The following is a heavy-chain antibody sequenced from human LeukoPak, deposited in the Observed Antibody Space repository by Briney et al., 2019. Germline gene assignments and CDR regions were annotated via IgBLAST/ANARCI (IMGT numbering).Heavy chain of an antibody. V-gene: IGHV4-59*01. CDR3: ARVLGSYWGYYYYYYMDV. CDR2: IYYSGST. J-gene: IGHJ6*03. Sequence: KSSETLSLTCAVSGGSISNYYWNWIRQPPGKGLEWIGYIYYSGSTNYNPSLKSRVTISVDTSKNQFSLKLSSVTAADTAVYYCARVLGSYWGYYYYYYMDVWGKGTTVTVSS. D-gene: IGHD3-16*01. CDR1: GGSISNYY.